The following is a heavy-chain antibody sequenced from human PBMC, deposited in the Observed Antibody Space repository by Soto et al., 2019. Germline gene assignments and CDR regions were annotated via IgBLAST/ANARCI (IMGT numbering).Heavy chain of an antibody. J-gene: IGHJ4*02. CDR3: AKDPRIVVVTAPYDY. V-gene: IGHV3-30*18. CDR1: GFTFSSYG. CDR2: ISYDGSNK. D-gene: IGHD2-21*02. Sequence: QVQLVESGGGVVQPGRSLRLSCAASGFTFSSYGMHWVRQAPGKGLEWVAVISYDGSNKYYADSVKGRFTISRDNSKNQVYLEMNSLGGEDTAVYYCAKDPRIVVVTAPYDYWGQGTLVTVSS.